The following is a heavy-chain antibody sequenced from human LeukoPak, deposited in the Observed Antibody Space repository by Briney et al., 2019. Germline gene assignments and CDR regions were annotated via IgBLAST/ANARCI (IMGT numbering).Heavy chain of an antibody. CDR3: ARAHDYVWGSYCDY. D-gene: IGHD3-16*01. CDR2: ISYDGSNK. V-gene: IGHV3-30*04. CDR1: GFTFSSYA. J-gene: IGHJ4*02. Sequence: GGSLRLSCAASGFTFSSYAMHWVRQAPGKGLEWVSVISYDGSNKYYADSVKGRFTISRDNSKNTLYLQMNSLRAEDTAVYSCARAHDYVWGSYCDYWGQGTLVTVSS.